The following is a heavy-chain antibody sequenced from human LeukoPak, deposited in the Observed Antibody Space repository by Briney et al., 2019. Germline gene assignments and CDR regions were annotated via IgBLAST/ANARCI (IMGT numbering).Heavy chain of an antibody. J-gene: IGHJ4*02. V-gene: IGHV4-39*01. CDR3: ARQQYYYDSSGYYYSPFDY. CDR1: GGSISSSSYY. D-gene: IGHD3-22*01. Sequence: PETLSLTCTVSGGSISSSSYYWGWIRQPPGKGLEWIGSIYYSGSTYYNPSLKSRVTISVDTSKNQFSLKLSSVTAADTAVYYCARQQYYYDSSGYYYSPFDYWGQGTLVTVSS. CDR2: IYYSGST.